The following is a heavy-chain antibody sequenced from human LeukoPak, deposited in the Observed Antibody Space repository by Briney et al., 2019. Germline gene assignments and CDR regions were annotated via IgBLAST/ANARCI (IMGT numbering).Heavy chain of an antibody. Sequence: ASVKVSCKASGGTFSSYAISWVRQAPGQGLEWMGGIIPIFGTANYAQKFQGRVTITADESTSTAYMELSSRRSEDTAVYYCARVRGIAAAGGAYDAFDIWGQGTMVTVSS. CDR3: ARVRGIAAAGGAYDAFDI. CDR2: IIPIFGTA. J-gene: IGHJ3*02. CDR1: GGTFSSYA. V-gene: IGHV1-69*13. D-gene: IGHD6-13*01.